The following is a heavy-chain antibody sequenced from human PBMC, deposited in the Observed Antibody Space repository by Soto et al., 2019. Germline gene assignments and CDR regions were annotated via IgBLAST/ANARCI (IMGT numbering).Heavy chain of an antibody. CDR2: FDPEDGET. CDR3: ATALGYCSGGSCAAFFDY. V-gene: IGHV1-24*01. J-gene: IGHJ4*02. D-gene: IGHD2-15*01. Sequence: QVPLVQSGAEVKKPGASVKVSCKVSGYTLTELSMHWVRQAPGKGLEWMGGFDPEDGETIYAQKFQGRVTMTEDTSTDTAYMELSSLRSEDTAVYYCATALGYCSGGSCAAFFDYWGQGTLVTVSS. CDR1: GYTLTELS.